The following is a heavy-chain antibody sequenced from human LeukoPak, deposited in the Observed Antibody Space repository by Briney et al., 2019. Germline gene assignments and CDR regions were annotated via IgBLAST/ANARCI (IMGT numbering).Heavy chain of an antibody. J-gene: IGHJ5*02. D-gene: IGHD3-10*01. Sequence: ASVKVSCKASGYRFTSYDMHWVRQAPGQGLEWMGIINPSGGSTSYAQRFQGRVAMTRDTSTTTVYMEVNSLTSEDTAVYYCARGDPGLRGVVDEIDPWGQGTLVTVSS. V-gene: IGHV1-46*01. CDR1: GYRFTSYD. CDR3: ARGDPGLRGVVDEIDP. CDR2: INPSGGST.